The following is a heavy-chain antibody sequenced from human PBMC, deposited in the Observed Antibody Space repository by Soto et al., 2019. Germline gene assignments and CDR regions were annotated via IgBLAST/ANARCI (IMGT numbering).Heavy chain of an antibody. CDR2: IYYSGST. D-gene: IGHD5-18*01. V-gene: IGHV4-30-4*01. J-gene: IGHJ4*02. Sequence: QVQLQESGPGLVKPSQTLSLTCTVSGGSISSGDYYWSWIRQPPGKGLEWIGYIYYSGSTYYNPSLKSRVXXSXDTXKNQFSLKLSSVTAADTAVYYCARSRGYSYGPLDYWGQGTLVTVSS. CDR3: ARSRGYSYGPLDY. CDR1: GGSISSGDYY.